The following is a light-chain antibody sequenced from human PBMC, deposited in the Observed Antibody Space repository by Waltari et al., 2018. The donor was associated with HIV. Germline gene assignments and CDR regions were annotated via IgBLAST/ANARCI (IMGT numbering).Light chain of an antibody. CDR3: CSYAGSSTV. CDR1: SSAVGGYNL. Sequence: QSALTQPASVSGSPGQSITISCTGTSSAVGGYNLVPWYQQHPGKAPKLMIYEVSKRPSGVSNRFSGSKSGNTASLTISGLQAEDEADYYCCSYAGSSTVFGGGTKLTVL. V-gene: IGLV2-23*02. CDR2: EVS. J-gene: IGLJ2*01.